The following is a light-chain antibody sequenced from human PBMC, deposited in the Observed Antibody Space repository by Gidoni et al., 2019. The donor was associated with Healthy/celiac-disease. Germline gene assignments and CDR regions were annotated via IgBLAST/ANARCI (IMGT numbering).Light chain of an antibody. CDR1: SSDVVGYNY. Sequence: QSALTQPASVSGSPGQSITISCTGTSSDVVGYNYVSWYQQHPGKAPKLMIYDVSNQPSGVSNRFSGSKSGNTASLTISGLQAEDEADYYCSSYTSSSTLDVFGTGTKVTVL. V-gene: IGLV2-14*03. CDR3: SSYTSSSTLDV. CDR2: DVS. J-gene: IGLJ1*01.